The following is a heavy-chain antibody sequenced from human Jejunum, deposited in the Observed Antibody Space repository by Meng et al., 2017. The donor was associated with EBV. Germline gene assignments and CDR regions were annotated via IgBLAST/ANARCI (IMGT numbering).Heavy chain of an antibody. Sequence: QMQLKESGPGLVKPSGTLSLTCAVSSGSIFSSNWWTWVRQPPGKGLEWIGEIYHSGSTNYNPSLKSRITMSLDKSKNQFSLKLRSVTVADTAVYYCASIHPSIDSWGPGTLVTVSS. V-gene: IGHV4-4*02. CDR1: SGSIFSSNW. D-gene: IGHD2-21*01. J-gene: IGHJ4*02. CDR3: ASIHPSIDS. CDR2: IYHSGST.